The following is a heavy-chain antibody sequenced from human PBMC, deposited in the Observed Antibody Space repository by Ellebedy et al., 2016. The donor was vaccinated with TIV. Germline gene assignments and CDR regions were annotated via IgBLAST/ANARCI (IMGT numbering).Heavy chain of an antibody. CDR2: ISGSGGST. D-gene: IGHD2-2*01. J-gene: IGHJ4*02. CDR1: GFTFSSYA. Sequence: GESLKISCTASGFTFSSYAMSWVRQAPGKGLEWVSAISGSGGSTYYADSVKGRFTISRDNSKNTLYLQMNSLRAEDTAVYYCARGGLTAASDYWGQGTLVTVSS. V-gene: IGHV3-23*01. CDR3: ARGGLTAASDY.